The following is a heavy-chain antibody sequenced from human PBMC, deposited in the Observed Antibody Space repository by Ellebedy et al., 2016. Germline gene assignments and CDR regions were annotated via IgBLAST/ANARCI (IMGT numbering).Heavy chain of an antibody. J-gene: IGHJ4*02. D-gene: IGHD4-17*01. CDR3: TTEYGDFGFDY. Sequence: GGSLRLSXVASAFTFSSHWMSWVRQAPGRGLEWVGRVKNKADGGTTDYAAPVRGRFTVSRDDSKNTLYLQMNGLKTEDTAVYYCTTEYGDFGFDYWGQGTLVTVSS. CDR1: AFTFSSHW. V-gene: IGHV3-15*01. CDR2: VKNKADGGTT.